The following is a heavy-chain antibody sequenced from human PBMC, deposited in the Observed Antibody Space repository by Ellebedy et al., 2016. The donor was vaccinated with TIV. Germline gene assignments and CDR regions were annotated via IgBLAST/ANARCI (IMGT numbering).Heavy chain of an antibody. Sequence: SQTLSLTCAISGDSVPSNSAAWYWIRQSPSRGLEWLGRTYYRSKWYSHSAVSVKSRITISADTSKNQFSLQLSSVTPKDTAVYYCARGRFGTAVFYFEYWGQGTLVTVSS. J-gene: IGHJ4*02. D-gene: IGHD1-1*01. CDR2: TYYRSKWYS. CDR3: ARGRFGTAVFYFEY. CDR1: GDSVPSNSAA. V-gene: IGHV6-1*01.